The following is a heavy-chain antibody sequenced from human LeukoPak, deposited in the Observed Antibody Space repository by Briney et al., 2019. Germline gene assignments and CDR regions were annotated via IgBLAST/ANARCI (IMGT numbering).Heavy chain of an antibody. D-gene: IGHD2-21*01. J-gene: IGHJ4*02. V-gene: IGHV3-23*01. Sequence: GGSLRLSCAASGFTFSSYGMSWVRQAPGKGLEWVSAISGSGGSAYYADSVKGRFTISRDNSKNTLYLQMNSLRVEDAAVYYCARAPVTSCRGAYCYPFDYWGQGTLVTVSS. CDR1: GFTFSSYG. CDR3: ARAPVTSCRGAYCYPFDY. CDR2: ISGSGGSA.